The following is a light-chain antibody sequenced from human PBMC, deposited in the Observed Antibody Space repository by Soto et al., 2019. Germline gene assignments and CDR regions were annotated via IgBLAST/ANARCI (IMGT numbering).Light chain of an antibody. Sequence: DIQMTQSPSSLSVSVGDRVTITCQASQDIMKYLNWFQQKPGKAPKLLIYDASNLETGVPSRFTGSGSGTEFTFTISNLQPADVATYYCQQSNNLPLTFCGGTKVE. V-gene: IGKV1-33*01. CDR1: QDIMKY. J-gene: IGKJ4*01. CDR3: QQSNNLPLT. CDR2: DAS.